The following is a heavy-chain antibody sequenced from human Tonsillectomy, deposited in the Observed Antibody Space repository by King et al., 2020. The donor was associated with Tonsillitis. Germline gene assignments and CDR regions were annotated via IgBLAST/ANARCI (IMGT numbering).Heavy chain of an antibody. Sequence: VQLQESGPGLVKPSETLSLTCTVSGGSISSYYWSWIRQPPGKGLEWIAYIYYSWSSNYNPSLKSRVTMSVDTSKNQFSLKLSSVTAADTAVYYCASGLAGTGEGADFWGPGTLVTVSS. CDR1: GGSISSYY. CDR2: IYYSWSS. CDR3: ASGLAGTGEGADF. J-gene: IGHJ4*02. V-gene: IGHV4-59*01. D-gene: IGHD7-27*01.